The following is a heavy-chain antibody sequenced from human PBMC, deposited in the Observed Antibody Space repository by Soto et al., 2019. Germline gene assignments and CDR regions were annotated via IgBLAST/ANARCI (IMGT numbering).Heavy chain of an antibody. CDR3: AAHGLGVSSPPYFDN. Sequence: QLVQSGYEVKKPGSSVKVSCQASGGTFSGYVVTWVRQAPGQGLEWMGEFVPLFGTTNYAQMFSGRSTITAEESTSTAYMELRTIRSDDTAVYYCAAHGLGVSSPPYFDNWGQGTLVTVSS. V-gene: IGHV1-69*01. CDR1: GGTFSGYV. J-gene: IGHJ4*02. CDR2: FVPLFGTT.